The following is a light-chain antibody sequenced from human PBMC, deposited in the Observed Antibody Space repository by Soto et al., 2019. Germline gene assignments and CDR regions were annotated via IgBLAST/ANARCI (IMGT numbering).Light chain of an antibody. J-gene: IGKJ1*01. Sequence: DIVLTQSPGTLSLSPGETATLSCRASQRIVGTYLAWYQQKPGQAPRLLIYGSSNRATGIPDRFSGGGSGTDFTLTISRLEPEDFAVYYCQLGGFGQGTKVEI. CDR3: QLGG. CDR2: GSS. CDR1: QRIVGTY. V-gene: IGKV3-20*01.